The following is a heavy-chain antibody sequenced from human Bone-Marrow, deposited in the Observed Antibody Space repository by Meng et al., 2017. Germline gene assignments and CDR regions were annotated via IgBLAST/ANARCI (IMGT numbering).Heavy chain of an antibody. CDR2: INAGNGNT. J-gene: IGHJ4*02. CDR1: GYTFTSYA. Sequence: QVRLGQSGAEVKKPGASVKVSCKASGYTFTSYAMHWVRQAPGQRLEWMGWINAGNGNTKYSQKFQGRVTITRDTSASTAYMELSSLRSEDTAVYYCARDPPYGEYGGPFDYWGQGTLVTASS. V-gene: IGHV1-3*01. D-gene: IGHD3-10*01. CDR3: ARDPPYGEYGGPFDY.